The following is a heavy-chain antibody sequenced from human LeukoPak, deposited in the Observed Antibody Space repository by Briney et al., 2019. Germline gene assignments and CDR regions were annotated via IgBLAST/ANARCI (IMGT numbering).Heavy chain of an antibody. Sequence: GGSLRLSCAASGFTFSSYSMNWVRQAPGKGLEWVSYISSSSGTIYYADSVKGRFTISRDNAKNSLYLQMNSLRAEDTAVYYCAKDLAVGWGQGTLVTVSS. V-gene: IGHV3-48*04. CDR3: AKDLAVG. CDR2: ISSSSGTI. J-gene: IGHJ4*02. CDR1: GFTFSSYS.